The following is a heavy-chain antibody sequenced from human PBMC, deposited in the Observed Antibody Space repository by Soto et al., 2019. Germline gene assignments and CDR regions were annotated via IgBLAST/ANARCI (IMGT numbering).Heavy chain of an antibody. V-gene: IGHV2-5*02. CDR1: GFSLSTSGVG. CDR3: APSSSAPDDYGMDV. CDR2: IYWDDDK. Sequence: QITLKESGPTLVKPTQTLTLTCTFSGFSLSTSGVGVGWIRQPPGKALEWLALIYWDDDKRYSPSLKSRLTTTKDASKNQVVLTMTNMDPVDTATSYCAPSSSAPDDYGMDVWGQGTTVTVSS. J-gene: IGHJ6*02.